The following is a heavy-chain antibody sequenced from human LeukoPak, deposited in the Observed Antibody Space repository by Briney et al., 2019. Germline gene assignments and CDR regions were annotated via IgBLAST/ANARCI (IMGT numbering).Heavy chain of an antibody. J-gene: IGHJ4*02. V-gene: IGHV1-2*02. CDR3: ARGYSSSWYLRY. CDR2: INPNSGGT. Sequence: ASVKVSCKASGYTFTGYYMHWVRQAPGQGLEWMGWINPNSGGTNYAQKFQGRVTMTRDTSISTAYMELSRLRSDDMAVYYCARGYSSSWYLRYWGQGTLVTVSS. CDR1: GYTFTGYY. D-gene: IGHD6-13*01.